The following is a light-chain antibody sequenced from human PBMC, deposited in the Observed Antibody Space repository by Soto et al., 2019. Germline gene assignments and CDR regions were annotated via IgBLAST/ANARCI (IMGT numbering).Light chain of an antibody. CDR1: HIVSINY. CDR3: QQYGNSPLT. J-gene: IGKJ4*01. Sequence: ETVLTQSPGTLSLSPGERATLSCRASHIVSINYLAWYQQKPGQAPRLLIYGASSRATGIPDRFSGSGSGTDFTLTISRLEPVDYAVYYCQQYGNSPLTFGGGTKVDIK. CDR2: GAS. V-gene: IGKV3-20*01.